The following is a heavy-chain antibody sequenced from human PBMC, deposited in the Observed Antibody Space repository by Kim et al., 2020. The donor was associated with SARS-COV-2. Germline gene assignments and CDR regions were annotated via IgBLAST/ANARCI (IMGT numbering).Heavy chain of an antibody. CDR2: DT. J-gene: IGHJ3*01. V-gene: IGHV3-13*01. D-gene: IGHD3-16*01. Sequence: DTYYPGSVKGRFTISRENAKNSLYLQMNSLRAGDTAVYYCARDGGAGAFDLWGQGTMVTVSS. CDR3: ARDGGAGAFDL.